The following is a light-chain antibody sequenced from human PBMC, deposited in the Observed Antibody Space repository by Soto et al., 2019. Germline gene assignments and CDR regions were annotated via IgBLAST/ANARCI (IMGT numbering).Light chain of an antibody. CDR1: QSISSF. J-gene: IGKJ5*01. V-gene: IGKV1-39*01. CDR3: QQSYSSRIP. Sequence: IEMTQSPSSLPASVGDRFTITCRASQSISSFLNWYQHKPGKAPKVLIYAASSLQSGVPSRFSGSGSGTDFTLTISSLQPEDFATYYCQQSYSSRIPFGQGRLLEIK. CDR2: AAS.